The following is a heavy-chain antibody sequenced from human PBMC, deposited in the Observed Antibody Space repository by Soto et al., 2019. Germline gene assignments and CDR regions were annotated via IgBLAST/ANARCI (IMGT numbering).Heavy chain of an antibody. D-gene: IGHD3-10*01. CDR1: GYTFTSYG. CDR2: ISAYNGNT. CDR3: APTRGLAVGGSFDY. Sequence: ASVKVSCKASGYTFTSYGISWVRQAPGQGLEWMGWISAYNGNTNYAQKLQGRVTMTTDTSTSTAYMELRSLRSDDTAFYYCAPTRGLAVGGSFDYWGQGMLVTVSS. V-gene: IGHV1-18*01. J-gene: IGHJ4*02.